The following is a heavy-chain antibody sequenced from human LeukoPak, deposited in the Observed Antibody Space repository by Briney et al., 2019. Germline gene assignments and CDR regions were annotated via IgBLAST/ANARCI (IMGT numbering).Heavy chain of an antibody. V-gene: IGHV3-30*03. Sequence: GGSLRLSCAGSGFTFSNYGMHWVRQAPGKGPEWVAVISYDGTNKYYADSVKGRFTISRDNSKNTVYLQMNSLRAEDTAVYYCARGSIVGARWVGDYWGQGTLVTVSS. J-gene: IGHJ4*02. CDR3: ARGSIVGARWVGDY. D-gene: IGHD1-26*01. CDR2: ISYDGTNK. CDR1: GFTFSNYG.